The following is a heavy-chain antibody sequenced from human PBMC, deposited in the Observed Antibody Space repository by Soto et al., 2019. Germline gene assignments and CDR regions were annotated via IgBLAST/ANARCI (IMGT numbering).Heavy chain of an antibody. CDR2: MYHSGST. CDR1: GGSISSGGYS. CDR3: ARDAYRSSHFDY. J-gene: IGHJ4*02. V-gene: IGHV4-30-2*01. D-gene: IGHD6-19*01. Sequence: LSLTCAVSGGSISSGGYSWSWIRQPPGKGLEWIGYMYHSGSTYYNPSLKSRVTISIDRSKNQFSLKLSSVTAADTAVYYCARDAYRSSHFDYWGQGTLVTVSS.